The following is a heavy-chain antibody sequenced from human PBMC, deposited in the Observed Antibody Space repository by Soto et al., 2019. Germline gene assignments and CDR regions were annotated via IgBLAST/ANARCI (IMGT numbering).Heavy chain of an antibody. D-gene: IGHD1-1*01. J-gene: IGHJ4*02. CDR1: GLTFRSYW. CDR2: INQDGSES. CDR3: ARDDGTHMSYYFDY. V-gene: IGHV3-7*01. Sequence: GGSLRLSCVVSGLTFRSYWMSWVRQAPGKGLEWVANINQDGSESYYVDSVKGRFTISRDNAKNSLYLQMTNLRAEDTAVYYCARDDGTHMSYYFDYWGQGTLVTVSS.